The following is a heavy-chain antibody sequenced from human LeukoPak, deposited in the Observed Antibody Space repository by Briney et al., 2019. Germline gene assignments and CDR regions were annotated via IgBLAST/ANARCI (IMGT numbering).Heavy chain of an antibody. Sequence: ASVKVSCKASGYTFTNYYMHWVRQAPGQGLEWMGLINPTGTGTNYAQKFRGRVTMTRDTSTTTVYMELSSLTSEDTAVYYCASRATGGSFDYWGQGTLATVSS. J-gene: IGHJ4*02. CDR1: GYTFTNYY. D-gene: IGHD1-26*01. CDR2: INPTGTGT. V-gene: IGHV1-46*01. CDR3: ASRATGGSFDY.